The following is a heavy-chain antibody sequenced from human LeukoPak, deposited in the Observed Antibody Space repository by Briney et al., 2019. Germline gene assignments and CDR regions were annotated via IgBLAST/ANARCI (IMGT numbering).Heavy chain of an antibody. J-gene: IGHJ4*02. D-gene: IGHD3-9*01. CDR3: ARRDILTGSEY. CDR1: GDSINNGSYY. CDR2: IYTSGST. Sequence: SQTLSLTCTVAGDSINNGSYYWSWIRQPAGKGLEWIGRIYTSGSTRYNPSLKSRLTISVDTSKNQFSLTLNSVTAADTAVYYCARRDILTGSEYWGQGTLVTVSS. V-gene: IGHV4-61*02.